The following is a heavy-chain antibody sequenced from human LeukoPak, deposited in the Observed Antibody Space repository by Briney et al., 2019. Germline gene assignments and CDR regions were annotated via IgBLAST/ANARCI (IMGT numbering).Heavy chain of an antibody. Sequence: PGGSLRLSCAASGFTFSSYAMHWVRQAPGKGLEYVSAISSNGGSTYYANSVKGRFTISRDNSKNTLYLQMGSLRAEDTAVYYCAKGRYYNILTGYYVRRGLDYWGQGTLVTVSS. CDR2: ISSNGGST. J-gene: IGHJ4*02. V-gene: IGHV3-64*01. CDR1: GFTFSSYA. D-gene: IGHD3-9*01. CDR3: AKGRYYNILTGYYVRRGLDY.